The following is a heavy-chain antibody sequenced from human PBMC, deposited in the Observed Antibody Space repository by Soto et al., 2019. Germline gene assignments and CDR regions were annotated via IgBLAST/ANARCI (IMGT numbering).Heavy chain of an antibody. CDR3: ASRILPYGDIVVVVAATPENHFDY. D-gene: IGHD2-15*01. CDR1: GGSISSSSYY. Sequence: SETLSLTCTVSGGSISSSSYYWGWIRQPPGKGLEWIGSIYYSGSTYYNPSLKSRVTISVDTSKNQFSLKLSSVTAADTAVYYCASRILPYGDIVVVVAATPENHFDYWGQGTLVTVSS. J-gene: IGHJ4*02. CDR2: IYYSGST. V-gene: IGHV4-39*01.